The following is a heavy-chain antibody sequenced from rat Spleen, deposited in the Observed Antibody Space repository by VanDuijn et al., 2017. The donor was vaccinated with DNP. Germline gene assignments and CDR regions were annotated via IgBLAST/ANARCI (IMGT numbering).Heavy chain of an antibody. CDR1: GFTFSGYW. CDR2: INTDGDTT. CDR3: AKAGNSGFDY. D-gene: IGHD4-3*01. V-gene: IGHV5-58*01. Sequence: EVQLVETGGGLVQPGRSLKLSCVASGFTFSGYWMYWIRQAPGKGLEWVASINTDGDTTYYPDSVKGRFTISRDNAENTVYLQMNSLRSEDTATYYWAKAGNSGFDYWGQGVMVTVSS. J-gene: IGHJ2*01.